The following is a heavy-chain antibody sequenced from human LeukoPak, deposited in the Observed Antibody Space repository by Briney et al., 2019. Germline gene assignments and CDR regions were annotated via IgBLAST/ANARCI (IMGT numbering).Heavy chain of an antibody. CDR3: ASDITMVRGVKRYYYGMDV. Sequence: ASVKVSCKASGYTFTSYGISWVRQAPGQGLEWMGWISAYNGNTNYAQKLQGRVTMTTDTSTSTAYMELRSLRSDDTAVYYCASDITMVRGVKRYYYGMDVWGQGTTVTVSS. CDR2: ISAYNGNT. J-gene: IGHJ6*02. CDR1: GYTFTSYG. V-gene: IGHV1-18*01. D-gene: IGHD3-10*01.